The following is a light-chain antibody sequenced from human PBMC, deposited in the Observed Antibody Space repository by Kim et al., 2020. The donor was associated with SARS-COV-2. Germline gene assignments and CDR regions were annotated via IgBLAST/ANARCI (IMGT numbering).Light chain of an antibody. V-gene: IGLV8-61*01. Sequence: PGGTVTLTCGLNSGSVSTGYYPSWYQQTPGQAPRTLIHSTNTRSSGVPDRFSGSILGNKAALTITGARAEDEADYYCALYMGSGSVFGGGTKLTVL. CDR3: ALYMGSGSV. CDR1: SGSVSTGYY. CDR2: STN. J-gene: IGLJ2*01.